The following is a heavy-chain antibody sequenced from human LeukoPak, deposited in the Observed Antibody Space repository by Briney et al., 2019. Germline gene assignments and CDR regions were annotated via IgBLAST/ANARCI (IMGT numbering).Heavy chain of an antibody. D-gene: IGHD2-2*02. V-gene: IGHV1-2*02. Sequence: ASVKVSCKASGYTFTGYYMPWVREAPGQGREWMGWINPNSGGTNYAQKFQGRVTMTRDTSISTAYMELSRLRSDDTAVYYCARGGVVGVPAAIPDNWFDPWGQGTLVTVSS. CDR1: GYTFTGYY. CDR2: INPNSGGT. CDR3: ARGGVVGVPAAIPDNWFDP. J-gene: IGHJ5*02.